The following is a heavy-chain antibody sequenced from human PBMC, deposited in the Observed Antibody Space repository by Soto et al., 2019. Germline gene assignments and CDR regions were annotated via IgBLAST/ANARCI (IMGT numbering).Heavy chain of an antibody. D-gene: IGHD3-10*01. CDR2: FSCSGGST. V-gene: IGHV3-23*01. Sequence: EVQLLESGGGLVQPGGSLSLSCAASGFTFCSYALSWVRQASGKGLSWVSAFSCSGGSTYYADSVKAWLTSSRDNSKITLYLQINSQSAEDTAVYYCAKSYSGSVSPNWFDPWGQGTLVTVSS. CDR1: GFTFCSYA. J-gene: IGHJ5*02. CDR3: AKSYSGSVSPNWFDP.